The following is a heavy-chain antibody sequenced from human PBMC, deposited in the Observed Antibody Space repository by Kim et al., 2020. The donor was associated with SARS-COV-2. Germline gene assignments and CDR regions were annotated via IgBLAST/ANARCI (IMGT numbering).Heavy chain of an antibody. V-gene: IGHV5-10-1*01. CDR1: GYSFTSYW. CDR3: ARHSPLDYYDSSGYFDY. Sequence: GESLKISCKGSGYSFTSYWISWVRQMPGKGLEWMGRIDPSDSYTNYSPSFQGYVTISADKSISTAYLQWSSLKASDTAMYYCARHSPLDYYDSSGYFDYWGQGTLVTVSS. J-gene: IGHJ4*02. CDR2: IDPSDSYT. D-gene: IGHD3-22*01.